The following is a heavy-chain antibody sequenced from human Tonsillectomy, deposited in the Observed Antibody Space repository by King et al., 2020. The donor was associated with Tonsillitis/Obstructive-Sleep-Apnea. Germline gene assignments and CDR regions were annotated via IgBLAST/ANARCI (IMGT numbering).Heavy chain of an antibody. V-gene: IGHV4-59*01. J-gene: IGHJ3*02. CDR3: AREGDEMNAFDI. D-gene: IGHD3-16*01. Sequence: QLQESGPGLVKPSETLSLTCTVSGGSISSYYWSWIRQPPGKGLECIGYIYYSGSTNYNPSLKSRVTISVDTSKNQFSLKLSSVTAADTAVYYCAREGDEMNAFDIWGPGAMVTVSS. CDR1: GGSISSYY. CDR2: IYYSGST.